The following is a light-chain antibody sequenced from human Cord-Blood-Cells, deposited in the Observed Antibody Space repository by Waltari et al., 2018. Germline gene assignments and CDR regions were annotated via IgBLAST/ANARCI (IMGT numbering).Light chain of an antibody. J-gene: IGKJ4*01. V-gene: IGKV3-11*01. CDR1: QSVSSY. CDR3: QQRSNWPPLT. Sequence: EIVLTQSPATLSLSHGESATLSCRASQSVSSYLAWYQQKPGQAPRLLIYDASNRATGIPARFSCSGSGTDFTLTISSLEPEDFAVYYCQQRSNWPPLTFGGGTKVEIK. CDR2: DAS.